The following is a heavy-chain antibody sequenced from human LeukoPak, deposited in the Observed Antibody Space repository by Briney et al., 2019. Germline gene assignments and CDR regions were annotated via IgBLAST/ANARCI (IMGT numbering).Heavy chain of an antibody. Sequence: SETLSLTCTVSGGSISSYYWSWIRQPPGKGLEWIGYIYYSGSTNYNPSLKSRVTISVDTSKNQFSLKLSSVTAADTAVYYCASLVVPAAIRRDYWGQGTLVTVSS. V-gene: IGHV4-59*08. J-gene: IGHJ4*02. CDR1: GGSISSYY. D-gene: IGHD2-2*02. CDR2: IYYSGST. CDR3: ASLVVPAAIRRDY.